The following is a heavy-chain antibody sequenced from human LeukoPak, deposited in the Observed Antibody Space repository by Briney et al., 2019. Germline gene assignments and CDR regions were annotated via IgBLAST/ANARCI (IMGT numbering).Heavy chain of an antibody. D-gene: IGHD2-2*01. J-gene: IGHJ5*02. V-gene: IGHV3-74*01. CDR3: ARMGYCSSTSCYGFSRFDP. CDR2: INSDGSST. CDR1: GFTFSSYW. Sequence: GGSLRLSCAASGFTFSSYWMHWVRQAPGKGLVWVSRINSDGSSTSYADSVKGRFTISRDNAKNTLYLQMNSLRAEDTAVYYCARMGYCSSTSCYGFSRFDPWGQGTLVTVSS.